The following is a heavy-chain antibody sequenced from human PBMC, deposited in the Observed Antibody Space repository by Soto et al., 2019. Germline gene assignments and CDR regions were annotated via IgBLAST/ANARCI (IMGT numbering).Heavy chain of an antibody. J-gene: IGHJ4*02. CDR1: GYTFTNFG. CDR2: ISAYDGNT. CDR3: ARGGTPIDY. V-gene: IGHV1-18*01. D-gene: IGHD3-16*01. Sequence: QVQLVQSGAEVKKPGASVKVSCKASGYTFTNFGISWVRQAPGQGLEWMGWISAYDGNTNYAQKGPGRATMTTDTSTSKAYMEVRSLRFDSTAVYYWARGGTPIDYWGQGTLVTVSS.